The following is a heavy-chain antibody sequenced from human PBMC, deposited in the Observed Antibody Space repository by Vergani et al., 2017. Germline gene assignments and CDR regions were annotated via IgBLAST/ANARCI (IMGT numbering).Heavy chain of an antibody. CDR2: IYYSGST. CDR3: AREKLEAAEDAFDI. Sequence: QVQLQESGPGLVKPSETLSLTCTVSGGSVSSGSYYWSWIRQPPGKGLEWIGYIYYSGSTNYNPSLKSRVTISVDTSKNQFSLKLSSVTAADTAVYYCAREKLEAAEDAFDIWGQGTMVTVSS. J-gene: IGHJ3*02. V-gene: IGHV4-61*01. CDR1: GGSVSSGSYY. D-gene: IGHD1-1*01.